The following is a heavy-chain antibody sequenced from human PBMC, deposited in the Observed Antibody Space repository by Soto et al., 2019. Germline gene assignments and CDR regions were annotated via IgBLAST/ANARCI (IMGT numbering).Heavy chain of an antibody. J-gene: IGHJ4*02. D-gene: IGHD3-22*01. CDR3: ALRASYYDSSGYFDY. CDR2: INSDGSST. Sequence: EVQLVESGGGLVQPGGSLRLSCAAAGFTFSSYWMHWVRQAPGKGLVWVSRINSDGSSTSYADSVKGRFTISRDNAKNTLYLQMNSLRAEDTAVYYCALRASYYDSSGYFDYWGQGTLVTVSS. CDR1: GFTFSSYW. V-gene: IGHV3-74*01.